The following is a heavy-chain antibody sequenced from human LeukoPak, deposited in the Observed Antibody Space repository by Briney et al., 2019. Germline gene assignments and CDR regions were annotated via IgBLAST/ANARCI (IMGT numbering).Heavy chain of an antibody. D-gene: IGHD3-22*01. CDR1: GGPISSYY. CDR2: IYYSGST. Sequence: PSETLSLTCTVSGGPISSYYWSWIRQPPGKGLEWIGYIYYSGSTNYNPSLKSRVTIPVDTSKNQFSLKLSSVTAADTAVYYCARPTYYYDSSGSLWDAFDIWGQGTMVTVSS. V-gene: IGHV4-59*01. CDR3: ARPTYYYDSSGSLWDAFDI. J-gene: IGHJ3*02.